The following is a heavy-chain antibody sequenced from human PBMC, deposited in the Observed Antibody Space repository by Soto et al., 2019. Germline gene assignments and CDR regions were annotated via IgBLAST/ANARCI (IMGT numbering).Heavy chain of an antibody. CDR2: TSIGGNT. J-gene: IGHJ5*02. Sequence: GGSLRLSCEASGFPFNTYAMTWFRQLQGMGLEWVSTTSIGGNTDFAESVRGRFSVSRDNSKNTLYLQMTNLRAEDAAIYFCAKDLRPGLVVPTKSGFDPWGQGTRVTVSS. V-gene: IGHV3-23*01. CDR3: AKDLRPGLVVPTKSGFDP. CDR1: GFPFNTYA. D-gene: IGHD3-10*01.